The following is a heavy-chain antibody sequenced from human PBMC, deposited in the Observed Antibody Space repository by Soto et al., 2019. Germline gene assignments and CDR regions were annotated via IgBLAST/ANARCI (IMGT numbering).Heavy chain of an antibody. CDR1: GFTFSSYW. J-gene: IGHJ6*02. V-gene: IGHV3-7*01. D-gene: IGHD6-13*01. CDR3: AKDLGAAGTEGYYYYGMDV. CDR2: IKQDGSEK. Sequence: AGGSLRLSCAASGFTFSSYWMSWVRQAPGKGLEWVANIKQDGSEKYYADPVKGRFTISRDNSKNTLYLQMNSLRAEDTAVYYCAKDLGAAGTEGYYYYGMDVWGQGTTVTVSS.